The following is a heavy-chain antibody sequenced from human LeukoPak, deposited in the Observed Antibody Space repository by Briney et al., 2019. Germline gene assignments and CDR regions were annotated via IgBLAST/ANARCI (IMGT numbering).Heavy chain of an antibody. V-gene: IGHV3-23*01. Sequence: PGGSLRLTCAASGFTFSSYAMSWVRQAPGKGLEWVSAIRGSDGNTYYADSVKGRFTISRDNSKNTLYPQMNSLRAEDTAVYYCAKVPYTSFNYYFDYWGQGTLVTVSS. D-gene: IGHD2/OR15-2a*01. CDR2: IRGSDGNT. CDR3: AKVPYTSFNYYFDY. CDR1: GFTFSSYA. J-gene: IGHJ4*02.